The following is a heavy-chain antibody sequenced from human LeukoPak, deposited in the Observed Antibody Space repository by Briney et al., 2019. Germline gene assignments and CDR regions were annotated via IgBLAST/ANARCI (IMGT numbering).Heavy chain of an antibody. J-gene: IGHJ6*02. Sequence: GGSLRLSCAGSGFSFSSHWMSWVRQAPGQGLEWVSAISGSGGSTYYADSVKGRFTTSRDNAKNSLYLQMNSLRAEDTAVFYCARVRYSNYGMDVWGQGTTVTVSS. CDR2: ISGSGGST. V-gene: IGHV3-23*01. CDR1: GFSFSSHW. D-gene: IGHD6-13*01. CDR3: ARVRYSNYGMDV.